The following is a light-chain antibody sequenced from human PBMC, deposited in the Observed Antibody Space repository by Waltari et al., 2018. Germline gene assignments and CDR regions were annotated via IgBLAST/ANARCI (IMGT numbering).Light chain of an antibody. CDR1: ALPKQY. CDR2: KDS. V-gene: IGLV3-25*03. Sequence: SYELTQPPSVSVSPGQTARITCSGDALPKQYAYWYQQKPGQAPVLVIFKDSERPSGIPERFSGSSSGTTVTLTISGVQAEDEADYYCQSANSNGTFVVFGGGTKLSAL. CDR3: QSANSNGTFVV. J-gene: IGLJ2*01.